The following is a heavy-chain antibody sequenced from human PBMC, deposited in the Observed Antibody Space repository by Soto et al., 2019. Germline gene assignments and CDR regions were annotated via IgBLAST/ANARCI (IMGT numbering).Heavy chain of an antibody. Sequence: GGSLRLSCAASGFTFSSYAMSWVRQAPGKGLEWVSAISGSGGSTYYADSVKGRFTISRDNSKNTPYLQMNSLRAEDTAVYYCARIDSSGSYYFDYWGQGTLVTVSS. J-gene: IGHJ4*02. V-gene: IGHV3-23*01. CDR2: ISGSGGST. D-gene: IGHD3-22*01. CDR1: GFTFSSYA. CDR3: ARIDSSGSYYFDY.